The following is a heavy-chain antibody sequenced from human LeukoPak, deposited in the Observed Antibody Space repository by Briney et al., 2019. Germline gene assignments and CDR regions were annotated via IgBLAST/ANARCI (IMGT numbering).Heavy chain of an antibody. CDR1: GGPISSSSYY. CDR3: ARLRNDAFDI. J-gene: IGHJ3*02. V-gene: IGHV4-39*01. CDR2: IYYSGST. Sequence: SETLSLTCTVSGGPISSSSYYWGWIRQPPGKGLEWIGSIYYSGSTYYNPSLKSRVTISVDTSKNQFSLKLSSVTAADTAVYYCARLRNDAFDIWGQGTMVTVSS.